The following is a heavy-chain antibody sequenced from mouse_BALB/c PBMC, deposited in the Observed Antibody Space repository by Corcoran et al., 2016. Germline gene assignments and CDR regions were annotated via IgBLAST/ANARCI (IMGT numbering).Heavy chain of an antibody. CDR1: GYTFTNYG. Sequence: QIQLVQSGPELKKPGETVKISCKASGYTFTNYGMNWVKQAPGKGLKWMGWINTYTGEPTYADDFKGRFAFSLETSASTAYLQINNLKNEDMATYFCARRDDCHYYAMDYWGQGTSVTVSS. J-gene: IGHJ4*01. V-gene: IGHV9-1*02. CDR2: INTYTGEP. D-gene: IGHD2-12*01. CDR3: ARRDDCHYYAMDY.